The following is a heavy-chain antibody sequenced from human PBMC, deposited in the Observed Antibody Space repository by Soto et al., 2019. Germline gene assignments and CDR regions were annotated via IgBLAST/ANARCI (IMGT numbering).Heavy chain of an antibody. CDR1: GFTFTNYA. CDR3: AKDAITPDPY. D-gene: IGHD1-20*01. J-gene: IGHJ4*02. Sequence: GGPLRLSCAASGFTFTNYAMSWVRQAPGKGLEWVSAISGGGGSTYYADSVKGRFTISRDISQNTLYLQMNSLKDEDTAVYYCAKDAITPDPYWGQGTLVTVSS. V-gene: IGHV3-23*01. CDR2: ISGGGGST.